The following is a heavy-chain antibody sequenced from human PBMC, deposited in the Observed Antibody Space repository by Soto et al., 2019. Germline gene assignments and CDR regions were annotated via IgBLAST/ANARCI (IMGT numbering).Heavy chain of an antibody. D-gene: IGHD1-1*01. CDR2: ISYEGSNT. CDR3: ARVTPGNNLYYFSGLDF. V-gene: IGHV3-30-3*01. J-gene: IGHJ6*02. CDR1: GFTFDTYG. Sequence: PGGSLRLSCVASGFTFDTYGIHRVRPAPGKGLQWVALISYEGSNTYYAGSVRGRFTISRDNSKYTLYLQMNTLRPEDTGLYYCARVTPGNNLYYFSGLDFWGQGTSVTVSS.